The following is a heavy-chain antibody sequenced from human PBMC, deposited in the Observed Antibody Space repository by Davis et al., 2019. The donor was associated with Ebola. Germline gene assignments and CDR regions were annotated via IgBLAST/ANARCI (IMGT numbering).Heavy chain of an antibody. CDR3: ARRGSSPWFDP. CDR2: IYYSGST. CDR1: GGSIISTNYY. J-gene: IGHJ5*02. D-gene: IGHD1-26*01. V-gene: IGHV4-39*01. Sequence: MPSETLSLTCTVSGGSIISTNYYWGWIRQPPGKGLEWIGNIYYSGSTHYNPSLKSRVTISVDTSKNQFSLKLSSVTAADTAVYYCARRGSSPWFDPWGQGTLVTVSS.